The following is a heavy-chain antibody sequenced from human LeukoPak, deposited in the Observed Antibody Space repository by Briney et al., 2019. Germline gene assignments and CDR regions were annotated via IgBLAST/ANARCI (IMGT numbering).Heavy chain of an antibody. CDR3: ARRRGYCSSTSCSHYYFDY. Sequence: GGSLRLSCAASGFTFSSYWMSWVRQAPEKGLEWVANIKQDGSEKYYVDPVKGRFTISRDNAKNSLYLQMNSLRAEDTAVYYCARRRGYCSSTSCSHYYFDYWGQGTLVTVSS. D-gene: IGHD2-2*01. J-gene: IGHJ4*02. CDR2: IKQDGSEK. V-gene: IGHV3-7*01. CDR1: GFTFSSYW.